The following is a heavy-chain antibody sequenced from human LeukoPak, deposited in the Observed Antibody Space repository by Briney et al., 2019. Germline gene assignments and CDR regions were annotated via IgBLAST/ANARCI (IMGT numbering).Heavy chain of an antibody. D-gene: IGHD3-22*01. CDR1: GGSISSYY. V-gene: IGHV4-59*01. CDR2: IYYSGST. Sequence: PSETLSLTCTVSGGSISSYYWSWNRQPPGKGLEWIGYIYYSGSTNYNPSLKSRVTISVDTSKNQFSLKLSSVTAADTAVYYCARGVVVVPNWFDPWGQGTLVTVSS. CDR3: ARGVVVVPNWFDP. J-gene: IGHJ5*02.